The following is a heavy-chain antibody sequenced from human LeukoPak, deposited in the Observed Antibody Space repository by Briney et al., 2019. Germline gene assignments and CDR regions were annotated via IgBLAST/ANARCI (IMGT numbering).Heavy chain of an antibody. Sequence: SETLSLTCTVSGGSISSYYWSWIRQPPGKGLEWIGYIYYSGSTNYNPSLKSRVTISVDRSKNQFSLKLSSVTAADTAVYYCARERRSGTYFHFDYWGQGTLVTVSS. CDR1: GGSISSYY. V-gene: IGHV4-59*12. D-gene: IGHD1-26*01. CDR3: ARERRSGTYFHFDY. J-gene: IGHJ4*02. CDR2: IYYSGST.